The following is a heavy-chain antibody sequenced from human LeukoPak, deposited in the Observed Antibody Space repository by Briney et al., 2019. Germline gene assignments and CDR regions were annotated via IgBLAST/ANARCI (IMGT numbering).Heavy chain of an antibody. J-gene: IGHJ4*02. D-gene: IGHD3-22*01. V-gene: IGHV4-59*01. Sequence: SETLSLTCTVSGGSISSYYWNWIRQPSGKGLEWIGYMSYSGTTNYNPSLKSRVTISIDTSKSQFSLKLNSVTAADTAVYYCARVDSSGYFGMGPFDYWGQGTLVTVSS. CDR3: ARVDSSGYFGMGPFDY. CDR1: GGSISSYY. CDR2: MSYSGTT.